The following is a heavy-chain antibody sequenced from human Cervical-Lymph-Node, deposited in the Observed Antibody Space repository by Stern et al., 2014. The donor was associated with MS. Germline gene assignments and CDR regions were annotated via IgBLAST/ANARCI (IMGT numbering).Heavy chain of an antibody. CDR1: GFTFTSSA. CDR2: VVVGSGNT. CDR3: AAVPDYYDSSGYDAFDI. V-gene: IGHV1-58*01. D-gene: IGHD3-22*01. J-gene: IGHJ3*02. Sequence: QMQLLQSGPEVKKPGTSVKVSCKASGFTFTSSAVQWVRQARGQRLEWIGWVVVGSGNTNYAQKFQERVTITRDMSTSTAYMELSSLRSEDTAVYYCAAVPDYYDSSGYDAFDIWGQGTMVTVSS.